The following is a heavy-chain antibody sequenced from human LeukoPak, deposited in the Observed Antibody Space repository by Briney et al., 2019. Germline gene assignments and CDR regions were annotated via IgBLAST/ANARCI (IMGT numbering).Heavy chain of an antibody. CDR2: IIPIFGTA. Sequence: SVKVSCKASGGTFISYAISWVRQALGQGLEWMGGIIPIFGTANYAQKFQGRVTITTDESTSTAYMELSSLRSEDTAVYYCAGAQITMVRGVIIPYFDYWGQGTLVTVSS. V-gene: IGHV1-69*05. CDR3: AGAQITMVRGVIIPYFDY. J-gene: IGHJ4*02. D-gene: IGHD3-10*01. CDR1: GGTFISYA.